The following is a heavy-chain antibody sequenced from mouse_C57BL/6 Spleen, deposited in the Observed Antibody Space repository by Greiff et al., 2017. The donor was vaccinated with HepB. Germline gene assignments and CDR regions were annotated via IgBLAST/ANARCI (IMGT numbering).Heavy chain of an antibody. J-gene: IGHJ3*01. CDR1: GYTFTSYG. Sequence: VQLQESGAELARPGASVKPSCKASGYTFTSYGISWVKQRTGQGLEWIGEIYPRSGNTYYNEKFKGKATLTADKSSSTAYMELRSLTSEDSAVYFCARGNGYMFAYWGQGTLVTVSA. CDR3: ARGNGYMFAY. V-gene: IGHV1-81*01. CDR2: IYPRSGNT. D-gene: IGHD2-2*01.